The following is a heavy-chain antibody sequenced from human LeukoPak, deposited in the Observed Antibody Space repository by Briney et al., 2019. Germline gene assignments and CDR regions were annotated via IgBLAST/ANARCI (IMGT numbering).Heavy chain of an antibody. CDR2: ISSSGSTI. J-gene: IGHJ4*02. CDR1: GFTFSDYY. D-gene: IGHD5-18*01. CDR3: ARLSDAAMGPFDY. V-gene: IGHV3-11*01. Sequence: GGSLRLSCAASGFTFSDYYMSWIRQAPGKGLEWVSYISSSGSTIYYADSVKGRFTISRDNAKNSLYLQMNSLRAEDTAVCYCARLSDAAMGPFDYWGQGTLVTVSS.